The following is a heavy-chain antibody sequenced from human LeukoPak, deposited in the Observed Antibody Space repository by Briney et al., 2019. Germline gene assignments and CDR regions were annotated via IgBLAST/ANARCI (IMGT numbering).Heavy chain of an antibody. CDR2: ISSSSYI. J-gene: IGHJ6*04. D-gene: IGHD3-9*01. CDR1: GFTFSSYS. V-gene: IGHV3-21*01. Sequence: GGSLRLSCAASGFTFSSYSMNWVRQAPGKGLEWVSSISSSSYIYYADSVKGRFTISRDNAKNSLYLQMNSLRAEDTAVYYCARSDILTPGDVWGKGTTVTVSS. CDR3: ARSDILTPGDV.